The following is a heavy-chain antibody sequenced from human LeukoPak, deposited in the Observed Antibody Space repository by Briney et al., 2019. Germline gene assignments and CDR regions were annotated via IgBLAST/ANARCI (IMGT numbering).Heavy chain of an antibody. CDR2: IYHSGST. D-gene: IGHD3-22*01. V-gene: IGHV4-4*02. J-gene: IGHJ4*02. CDR1: GGSISSSNW. Sequence: SETLSLTCAVSGGSISSSNWWSWVRQPPGKGLEWIGEIYHSGSTNYNPSLKSRVTISVDKSKNQFSLKLSSVTAADTAVYYCAREIKAPDHPEYYYDSSGFDYWGQGTLVTVSS. CDR3: AREIKAPDHPEYYYDSSGFDY.